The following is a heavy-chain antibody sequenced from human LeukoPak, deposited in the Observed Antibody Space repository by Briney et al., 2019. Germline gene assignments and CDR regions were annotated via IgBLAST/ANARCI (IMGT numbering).Heavy chain of an antibody. CDR1: GYTFNMHS. D-gene: IGHD6-13*01. J-gene: IGHJ4*02. Sequence: ASVKVSCKASGYTFNMHSIIWVRQAPGQGLEWMGWISAYNGDTKYADKFQGRVTMTTDRSTSTAYMEMRSLRSDDTAVYFCARGEDSSSWCFDYWGQGTLVTVSS. CDR3: ARGEDSSSWCFDY. CDR2: ISAYNGDT. V-gene: IGHV1-18*04.